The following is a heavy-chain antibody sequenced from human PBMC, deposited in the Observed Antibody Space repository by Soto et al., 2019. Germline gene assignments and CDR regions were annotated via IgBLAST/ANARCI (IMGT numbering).Heavy chain of an antibody. CDR3: AREGWFGELLSFDYYGMDV. J-gene: IGHJ6*02. D-gene: IGHD3-10*01. CDR2: TYYRSKWYN. V-gene: IGHV6-1*01. CDR1: GDSVSGNSAA. Sequence: SQTLSLTCAVSGDSVSGNSAAWNWIRQSPSSGLEWLGRTYYRSKWYNDYAVSVKSRITINPDTSKNQFSLQLNSVTPEDTAVYYCAREGWFGELLSFDYYGMDVWGQGTTVTVSS.